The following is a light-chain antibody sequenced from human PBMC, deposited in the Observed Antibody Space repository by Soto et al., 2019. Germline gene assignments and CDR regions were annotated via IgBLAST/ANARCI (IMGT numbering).Light chain of an antibody. CDR3: NSYATGNTRV. V-gene: IGLV2-14*01. J-gene: IGLJ1*01. Sequence: QSVLTQPASVSGSPGQSVTISCTGSSSDIGDYDYVSWYQQHPGKAPKVLISEVSNRPSGVSNRFSGSKSGNTASLTISGLQAEDEADYYCNSYATGNTRVCGTGTKVTVL. CDR2: EVS. CDR1: SSDIGDYDY.